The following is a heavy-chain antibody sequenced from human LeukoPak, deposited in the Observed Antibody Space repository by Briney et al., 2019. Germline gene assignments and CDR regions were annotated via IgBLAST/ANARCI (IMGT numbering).Heavy chain of an antibody. D-gene: IGHD4-17*01. V-gene: IGHV4-39*01. Sequence: SETLSLTCTVSGGSISSSSYYWGWIRQPPGKGLEWIGSIYYSGSTYHNPSLKSRVTISADTSKNQFSLKLSSVTAADTAVYYCARLLRDYGDYTDYWGQGTLVTVSS. CDR1: GGSISSSSYY. CDR2: IYYSGST. CDR3: ARLLRDYGDYTDY. J-gene: IGHJ4*02.